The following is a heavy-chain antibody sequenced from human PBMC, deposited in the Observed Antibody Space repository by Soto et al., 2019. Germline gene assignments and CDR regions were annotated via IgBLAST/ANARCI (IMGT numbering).Heavy chain of an antibody. CDR3: ARVYLDYGDYGGDY. CDR2: ISSSSYI. V-gene: IGHV3-21*01. CDR1: GFTFSSYS. D-gene: IGHD4-17*01. Sequence: GGSLRLSCAASGFTFSSYSMNWVRQAPGKGLEWVSSISSSSYIYYADSVKGRFTISRDNAKNSLYLQMNSLRAEDTAVYYCARVYLDYGDYGGDYWGQGTLVTVSS. J-gene: IGHJ4*02.